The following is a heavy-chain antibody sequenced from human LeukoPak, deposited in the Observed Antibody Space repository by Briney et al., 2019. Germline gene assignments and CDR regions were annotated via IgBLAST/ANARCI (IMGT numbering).Heavy chain of an antibody. D-gene: IGHD6-13*01. CDR2: INPDGGST. CDR1: GGTFSSYV. CDR3: ARAPRNSSTMLDY. J-gene: IGHJ4*02. Sequence: GASVKVSCKASGGTFSSYVISWVRQAPGQGLEWMGLINPDGGSTAYAHRFQGRVTMTRDTSTSTVYMDFSSLRSEDTALYYCARAPRNSSTMLDYWGQGTLVTVSS. V-gene: IGHV1-46*01.